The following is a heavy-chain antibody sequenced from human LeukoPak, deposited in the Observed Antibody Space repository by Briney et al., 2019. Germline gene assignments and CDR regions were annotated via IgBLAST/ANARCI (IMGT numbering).Heavy chain of an antibody. CDR2: IYSGST. CDR1: GDSMNSGSYY. J-gene: IGHJ4*02. V-gene: IGHV4-61*02. Sequence: SQTLSLTCTVSGDSMNSGSYYWSWLRQPAGTGLEWLGRIYSGSTTYNPSLESRVTISIDTSKNQFSLNLTSVTAADTAVYYCARGLLWERQPFDYWGQGTLVTVSS. D-gene: IGHD1-26*01. CDR3: ARGLLWERQPFDY.